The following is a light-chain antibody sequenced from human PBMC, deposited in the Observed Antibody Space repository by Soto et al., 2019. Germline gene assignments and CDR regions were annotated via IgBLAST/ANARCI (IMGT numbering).Light chain of an antibody. CDR1: QGISNF. CDR2: AAS. J-gene: IGKJ4*01. V-gene: IGKV1-27*01. CDR3: QKYRSAPSLT. Sequence: DIEMTQSPSSLSASVGDRVTITCRASQGISNFLAWYQHKPGKVPKLLIYAASTLQSGVPSRFXGSGSGTDFPLTISSLQPEDVATYYCQKYRSAPSLTFGGGTKVEIK.